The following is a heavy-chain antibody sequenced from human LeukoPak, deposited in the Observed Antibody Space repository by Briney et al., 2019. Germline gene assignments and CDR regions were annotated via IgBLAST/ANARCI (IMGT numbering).Heavy chain of an antibody. D-gene: IGHD6-13*01. Sequence: SETLSLTCTVSGGSISSYYWSWLRQPPGKGLEWIGYIYYSGSTNYNPSLKSRVTISVDTSKNQFSLKLSSVTAADTAVYYCAREGKQLGPSGFDYWGQGTLVTVSS. V-gene: IGHV4-59*01. CDR3: AREGKQLGPSGFDY. CDR1: GGSISSYY. CDR2: IYYSGST. J-gene: IGHJ4*02.